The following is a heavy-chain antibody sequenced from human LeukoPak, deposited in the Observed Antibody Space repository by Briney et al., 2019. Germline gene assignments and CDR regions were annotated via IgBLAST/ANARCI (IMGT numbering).Heavy chain of an antibody. CDR2: ISGNGADT. D-gene: IGHD5-12*01. CDR3: ANDLARYSGNDLGY. Sequence: GGSLRLSCVASGFTFSTYVMSWVRQAPGKGLEWVSLISGNGADTFYADSVKGRFTISRDNSNNTLFLQMNILRDEDTAVYYCANDLARYSGNDLGYWGQGTLVTVSA. J-gene: IGHJ4*02. V-gene: IGHV3-23*01. CDR1: GFTFSTYV.